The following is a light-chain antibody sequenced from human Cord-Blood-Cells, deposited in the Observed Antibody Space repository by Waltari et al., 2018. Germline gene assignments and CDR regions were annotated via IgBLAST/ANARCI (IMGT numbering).Light chain of an antibody. J-gene: IGKJ2*01. V-gene: IGKV3-15*01. CDR3: QQYNNWPPYT. CDR1: QSVSSN. CDR2: GAS. Sequence: EIVMTQSPATLPVSPGERATLSCRASQSVSSNLAWYQQKPGHAPRLLIYGASTRATGIPARFSGSGSGTEFTLTISSLQSEDFAVYYCQQYNNWPPYTFGQGTKLEIK.